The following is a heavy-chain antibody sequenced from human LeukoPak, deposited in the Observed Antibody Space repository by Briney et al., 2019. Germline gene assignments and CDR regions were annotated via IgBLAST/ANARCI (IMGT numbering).Heavy chain of an antibody. Sequence: SVKVSCKASGGTFSSYAISWVRQAPGQGLEWMGGIIPIFGTANYAQKFQGRVTITTDKSTSTAYMELSSLRSEDTAVYYCARVAGGSGSYYRRRYFDYWGQGTLVTATS. CDR2: IIPIFGTA. V-gene: IGHV1-69*05. CDR1: GGTFSSYA. CDR3: ARVAGGSGSYYRRRYFDY. D-gene: IGHD3-10*01. J-gene: IGHJ4*02.